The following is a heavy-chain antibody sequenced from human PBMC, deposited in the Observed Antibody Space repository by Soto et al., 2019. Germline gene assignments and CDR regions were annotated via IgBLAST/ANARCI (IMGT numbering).Heavy chain of an antibody. Sequence: GGSLRLSCAASGFTFSSYSMNWVRQAPGKGLEWVSSINSSSSYIYYADSVKGRFTISRDNAKNSLYLQMNSLRAEDTAVYYCAVEYSSGFGYGGQGTLVTVSS. CDR1: GFTFSSYS. J-gene: IGHJ4*02. D-gene: IGHD6-19*01. CDR2: INSSSSYI. V-gene: IGHV3-21*01. CDR3: AVEYSSGFGY.